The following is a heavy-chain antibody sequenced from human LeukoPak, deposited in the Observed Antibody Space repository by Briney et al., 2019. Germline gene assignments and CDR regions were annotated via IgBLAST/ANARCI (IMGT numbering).Heavy chain of an antibody. D-gene: IGHD1-1*01. CDR2: ISYDGSNK. V-gene: IGHV3-30*04. CDR1: GFTLSSYA. CDR3: ARGWYNWNLFDY. J-gene: IGHJ4*02. Sequence: GGSLRLSCAASGFTLSSYAMHWVRQAPGKGLEWVAVISYDGSNKYYADSVKGRFTISRDNPKNTLYLQMNSLRAEDTAVYYCARGWYNWNLFDYWGQGTLVTVSS.